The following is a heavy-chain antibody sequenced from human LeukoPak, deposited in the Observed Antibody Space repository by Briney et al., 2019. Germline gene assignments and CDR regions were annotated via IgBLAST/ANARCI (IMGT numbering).Heavy chain of an antibody. Sequence: GGSLRLYCAASGFTFSDYYMSWIRQAPGKGLEWVSYISSSGSTIYYADSVKGRFTISRDNAKNSLYLQMNSLRAEDTAVYYCARDRRLLKAFDIWGQGTMVTVSS. CDR2: ISSSGSTI. V-gene: IGHV3-11*01. CDR3: ARDRRLLKAFDI. CDR1: GFTFSDYY. J-gene: IGHJ3*02.